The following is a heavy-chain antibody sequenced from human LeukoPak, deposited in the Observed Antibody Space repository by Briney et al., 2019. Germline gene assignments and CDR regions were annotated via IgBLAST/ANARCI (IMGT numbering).Heavy chain of an antibody. D-gene: IGHD3-22*01. Sequence: SVKVSCKASGGTFSSYAISWVGQAPGQGLEWMGRIIPILGIANYAQKFQGRVTITADKSTSTAYMELSSLRSEDTAVYYCARAGGYYYFDYWGQGTLVTVSS. CDR3: ARAGGYYYFDY. CDR2: IIPILGIA. CDR1: GGTFSSYA. J-gene: IGHJ4*02. V-gene: IGHV1-69*04.